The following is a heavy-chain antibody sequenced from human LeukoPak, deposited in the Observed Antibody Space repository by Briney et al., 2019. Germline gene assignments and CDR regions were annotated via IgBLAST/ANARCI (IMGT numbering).Heavy chain of an antibody. Sequence: GESLKISCKGSGYSFPNYWIGWVRQMPGKGLEWMGIIYPGDSDTRYSPSFQGQVTISADKSISTAYLQWSSLKASDTAMYYCARLSGSSGYFNWFDPWGQGTLVTVSS. J-gene: IGHJ5*02. CDR3: ARLSGSSGYFNWFDP. V-gene: IGHV5-51*01. CDR2: IYPGDSDT. CDR1: GYSFPNYW. D-gene: IGHD3-22*01.